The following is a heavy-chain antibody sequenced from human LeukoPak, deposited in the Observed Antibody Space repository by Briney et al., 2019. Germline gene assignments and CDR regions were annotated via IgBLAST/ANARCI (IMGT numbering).Heavy chain of an antibody. Sequence: GGSLRLSCAASGFTFSSYAMSWVRQAPGEGLEWVSTISGSGGSTYYADSVKGRFTISRDNSKNTLYLQMHSLRAEDTAEYYCARRNSGSYYYFDYCGQGTLVTVSS. J-gene: IGHJ4*02. CDR2: ISGSGGST. D-gene: IGHD1-26*01. CDR3: ARRNSGSYYYFDY. V-gene: IGHV3-23*01. CDR1: GFTFSSYA.